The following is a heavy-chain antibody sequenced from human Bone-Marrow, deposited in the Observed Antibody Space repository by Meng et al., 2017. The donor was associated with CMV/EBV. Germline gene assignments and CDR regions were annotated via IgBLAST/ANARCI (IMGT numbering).Heavy chain of an antibody. CDR2: IYYSGST. CDR1: GGSIRSSSYY. D-gene: IGHD3-3*01. Sequence: SETLSLTCTVSGGSIRSSSYYWGWIRQPPGKGLEWIGSIYYSGSTYYNPSLKSRVTISVDTSKNQFSLKLSSVTAADTAVYYCARVPDFWSGYSDAFDIWGQGTMVTVSS. CDR3: ARVPDFWSGYSDAFDI. V-gene: IGHV4-39*07. J-gene: IGHJ3*02.